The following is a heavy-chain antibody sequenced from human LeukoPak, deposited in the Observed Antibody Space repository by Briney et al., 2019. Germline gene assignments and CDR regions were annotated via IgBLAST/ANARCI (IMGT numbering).Heavy chain of an antibody. D-gene: IGHD3-22*01. J-gene: IGHJ4*02. CDR3: AKEVPDYYDSSGYYFPVL. CDR2: ISGSGGST. V-gene: IGHV3-23*01. CDR1: GFTFSSYA. Sequence: GGSLRLSCAASGFTFSSYAMRWVRQAAGKGLEWVSAISGSGGSTYYADSVKGRFTISRDNSKNTLYLQMNSLRAEDTAVYYCAKEVPDYYDSSGYYFPVLWGQGTLVTVSS.